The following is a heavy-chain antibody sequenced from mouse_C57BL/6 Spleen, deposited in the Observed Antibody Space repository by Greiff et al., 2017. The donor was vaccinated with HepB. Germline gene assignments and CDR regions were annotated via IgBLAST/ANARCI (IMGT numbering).Heavy chain of an antibody. CDR2: ISSGSSTI. CDR3: AREEFSTTVVADYYAMDY. V-gene: IGHV5-17*01. Sequence: EVKLMESGGGLVKPGGSLKLSCAASGFTFSDYGMHWVRQAPEKGLEWVAYISSGSSTIYYADTVKGRFTISRDNAKNTLFLQMTSLRSEDTAMYYCAREEFSTTVVADYYAMDYWGQGTSVTVSS. D-gene: IGHD1-1*01. CDR1: GFTFSDYG. J-gene: IGHJ4*01.